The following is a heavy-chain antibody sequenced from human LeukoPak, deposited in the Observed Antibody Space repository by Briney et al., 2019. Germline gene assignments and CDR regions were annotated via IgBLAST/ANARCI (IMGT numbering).Heavy chain of an antibody. Sequence: AGGSLRLSCAASGFTFSGSPMHWVRQASGKGLEWVGRIRSKANSYATAYAASVKGRFTISRDDSKNTAYLQMNSLKTEDTAVYYCRASHGSGSYPDYWGQGTLVTVSS. J-gene: IGHJ4*02. CDR1: GFTFSGSP. CDR2: IRSKANSYAT. V-gene: IGHV3-73*01. CDR3: RASHGSGSYPDY. D-gene: IGHD3-10*01.